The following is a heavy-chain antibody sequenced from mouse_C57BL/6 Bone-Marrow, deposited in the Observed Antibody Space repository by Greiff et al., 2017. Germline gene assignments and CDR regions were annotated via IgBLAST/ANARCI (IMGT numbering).Heavy chain of an antibody. D-gene: IGHD2-3*01. CDR2: IDPEIGDT. J-gene: IGHJ2*01. CDR1: GFNIKDDY. Sequence: VQLQQSGAELVRPGASVKLSCTASGFNIKDDYIHWVKQRPEQGLEWIGWIDPEIGDTEYASKFQGKATITSDTSSNTAYLPLSRLTSADTAVYDCSSFDGNYFDFWGQGTPLTVAS. V-gene: IGHV14-4*01. CDR3: SSFDGNYFDF.